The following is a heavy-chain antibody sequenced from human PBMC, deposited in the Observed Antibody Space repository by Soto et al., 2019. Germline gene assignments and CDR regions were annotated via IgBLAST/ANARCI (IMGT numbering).Heavy chain of an antibody. CDR1: GYTFTSYG. V-gene: IGHV1-18*01. Sequence: ASVKVSCKASGYTFTSYGISWVRQAPGQGLEWMGWISAYNGNTNYAQKLQGRVTMTTDTSTSTAYMELRSLRSDDTAVYYCARPSYGSGSYYTELDYWGQGTLVTVSS. CDR3: ARPSYGSGSYYTELDY. D-gene: IGHD3-10*01. J-gene: IGHJ4*02. CDR2: ISAYNGNT.